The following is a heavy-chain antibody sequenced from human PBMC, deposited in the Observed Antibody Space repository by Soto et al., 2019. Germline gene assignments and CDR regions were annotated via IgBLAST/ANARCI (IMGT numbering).Heavy chain of an antibody. CDR3: ARADPDASVGY. J-gene: IGHJ4*02. V-gene: IGHV4-59*01. CDR2: ISYSGST. Sequence: QVQLQESGPGLVKPSETLSLTCTVSGGSMSSYYWTWLRQSPGRGLEWIGYISYSGSTYYNPSLKSRVTISAETSKNQFSLRMNSTIAADTAVYYCARADPDASVGYWGQGTLVTVSS. CDR1: GGSMSSYY. D-gene: IGHD2-15*01.